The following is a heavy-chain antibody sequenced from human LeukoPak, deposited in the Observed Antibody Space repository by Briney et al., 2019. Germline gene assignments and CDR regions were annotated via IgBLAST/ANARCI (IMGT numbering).Heavy chain of an antibody. D-gene: IGHD1-26*01. CDR2: ISSSSSYI. CDR1: GFTFSSYS. J-gene: IGHJ4*02. Sequence: PGGSLRLSCAASGFTFSSYSMNWVRQAPGKGLEWVSSISSSSSYIYYADSVKGRFTISRDNAKNSLYLQMNSLRAEDTAVYYCARDLDSESQFDYWGQGTLVTVSS. V-gene: IGHV3-21*01. CDR3: ARDLDSESQFDY.